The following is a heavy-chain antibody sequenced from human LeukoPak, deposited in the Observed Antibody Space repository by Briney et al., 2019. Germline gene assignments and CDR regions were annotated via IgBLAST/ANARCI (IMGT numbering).Heavy chain of an antibody. V-gene: IGHV3-30*02. CDR3: AKDGGWLQFNYYYYMDV. J-gene: IGHJ6*03. D-gene: IGHD5-24*01. CDR1: GFTFGSYG. CDR2: IRYDGSNK. Sequence: PGGSLRLSCAASGFTFGSYGMHWVRQAPGKGLEWVAFIRYDGSNKYYADSVKGRFTISRDNSKNTLYLQMNSLRAEDTAVYYCAKDGGWLQFNYYYYMDVWGKGTTVTVSS.